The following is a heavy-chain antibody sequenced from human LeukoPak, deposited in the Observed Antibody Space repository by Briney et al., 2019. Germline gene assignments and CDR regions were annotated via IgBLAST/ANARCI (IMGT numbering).Heavy chain of an antibody. CDR1: GFTFSSYA. V-gene: IGHV3-23*01. J-gene: IGHJ6*03. Sequence: GGSLRLSCAASGFTFSSYAMSWVRQAPGKGLEWVSAISGSGGSTYYADSVKGRFTISRDNSKNTLYLQMNSLRAEDTAVYYCASSQLLAAYYYYYMDVWGKGTTVAVSS. CDR3: ASSQLLAAYYYYYMDV. D-gene: IGHD2-2*01. CDR2: ISGSGGST.